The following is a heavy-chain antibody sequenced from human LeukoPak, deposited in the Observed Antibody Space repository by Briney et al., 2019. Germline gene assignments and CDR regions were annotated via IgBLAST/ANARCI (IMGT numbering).Heavy chain of an antibody. D-gene: IGHD2-15*01. CDR3: ARGEGVVVVVAANAEYFQH. CDR2: ISAYNGNT. Sequence: ASVKVSCKASGYTFTSYGISWVRQAPGQGLEWMGWISAYNGNTNYAQKLQGRVTMTTDTSTSTAYMELRSLRSDDTAVYYCARGEGVVVVVAANAEYFQHWGQGTLVTVSS. V-gene: IGHV1-18*01. CDR1: GYTFTSYG. J-gene: IGHJ1*01.